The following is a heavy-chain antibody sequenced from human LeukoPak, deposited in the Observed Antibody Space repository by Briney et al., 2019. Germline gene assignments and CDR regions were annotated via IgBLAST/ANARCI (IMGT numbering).Heavy chain of an antibody. D-gene: IGHD2-15*01. CDR3: ARAGIYCSGGSCYRPFDP. V-gene: IGHV4-34*01. Sequence: PSETLSLTCAVYGGSFSGYYWSWIRQPPGKGLEWIGEINHSGSTNYNPSLKSRVTISVDTSKNQFSLKLSSVTAADTAVYYCARAGIYCSGGSCYRPFDPWGQGTLVTVSS. CDR2: INHSGST. CDR1: GGSFSGYY. J-gene: IGHJ5*02.